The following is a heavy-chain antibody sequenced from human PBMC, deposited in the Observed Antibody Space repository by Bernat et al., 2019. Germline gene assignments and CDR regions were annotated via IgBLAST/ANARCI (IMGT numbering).Heavy chain of an antibody. CDR2: IHYSGTT. J-gene: IGHJ4*02. CDR3: ARTLGVAAATGGY. Sequence: QLQLQESGPGLVKPSETLSLTCSISGGSISSNSYYWGWIRQPPGKGLEWIGSIHYSGTTYYNPSLESRLTISGDTSKNQFYLKLRSVTAADTAVYYCARTLGVAAATGGYWGQGTLVTVSS. CDR1: GGSISSNSYY. V-gene: IGHV4-39*01. D-gene: IGHD6-13*01.